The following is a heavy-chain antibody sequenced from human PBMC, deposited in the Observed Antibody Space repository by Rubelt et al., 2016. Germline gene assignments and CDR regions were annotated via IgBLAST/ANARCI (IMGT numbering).Heavy chain of an antibody. CDR1: GGSISSYYW. D-gene: IGHD6-13*01. Sequence: QESGPGLVKPSETLSLTCTVSGGSISSYYWSWIRQPPGKGLEWLALIYWDDDKRYSPSLKCRLTITKDTSKNQVVLTMTNMDPVDTATYYCAHGSIAAAAPFDYWGQGTLVTVSS. CDR2: IYWDDDK. J-gene: IGHJ4*02. V-gene: IGHV2-5*08. CDR3: AHGSIAAAAPFDY.